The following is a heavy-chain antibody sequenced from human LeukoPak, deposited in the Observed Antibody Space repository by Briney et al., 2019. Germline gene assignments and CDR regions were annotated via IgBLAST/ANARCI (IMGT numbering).Heavy chain of an antibody. CDR2: ISYDGSNK. V-gene: IGHV3-30*03. Sequence: PGRSLRLSCAASGFTFSSYGMHWVRQAPGKGLEWVAVISYDGSNKYYADSVNGRFTISRDNSKNTLALQMNSLRAEDTAVYYCARSPSGRSRISRFDYGGQGFLVTVSS. D-gene: IGHD1-26*01. CDR1: GFTFSSYG. J-gene: IGHJ4*02. CDR3: ARSPSGRSRISRFDY.